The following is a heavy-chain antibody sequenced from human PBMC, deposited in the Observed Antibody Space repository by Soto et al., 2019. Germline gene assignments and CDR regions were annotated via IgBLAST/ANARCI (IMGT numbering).Heavy chain of an antibody. J-gene: IGHJ4*02. D-gene: IGHD6-13*01. V-gene: IGHV4-59*08. Sequence: SETLSLTCTVSGGSISSYYWSWVRQPPGKGLEWIGYIYYSGSTNYNPSLKSRVTISVDTSKNQFSLKLSSVTAADTAVYYCARRYGSSFDYWGQGTLVTVSS. CDR3: ARRYGSSFDY. CDR1: GGSISSYY. CDR2: IYYSGST.